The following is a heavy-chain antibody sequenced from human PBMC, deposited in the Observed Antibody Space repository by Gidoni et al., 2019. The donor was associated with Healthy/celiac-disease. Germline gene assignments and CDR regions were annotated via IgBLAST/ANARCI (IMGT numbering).Heavy chain of an antibody. Sequence: QVQLVESGGGVVQPGRSLRLSCAASGFTFSSYGMHWVRQAPGQGLEWVAVIWYDGSNKYYADYVKGRFTISRDNSKNTLYLQMNSLRAEDTAVYYCARDDIVVVPAAGMDYWGQGTLVTVSS. CDR2: IWYDGSNK. V-gene: IGHV3-33*01. D-gene: IGHD2-2*01. CDR3: ARDDIVVVPAAGMDY. J-gene: IGHJ4*02. CDR1: GFTFSSYG.